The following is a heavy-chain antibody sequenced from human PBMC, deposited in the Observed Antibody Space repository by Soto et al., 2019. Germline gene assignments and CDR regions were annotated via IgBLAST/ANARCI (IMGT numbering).Heavy chain of an antibody. J-gene: IGHJ4*02. CDR3: ARVLRLGELSLGY. Sequence: ASVNVYCKAAGYAFTSYGISWVRQAPGQGLEWMGWISAYNGNTNYAQKLQGRVTMTTDTSTSTAYMELRSLRSDDTAVYYCARVLRLGELSLGYWGQGTLVTVSS. CDR1: GYAFTSYG. V-gene: IGHV1-18*01. D-gene: IGHD3-16*02. CDR2: ISAYNGNT.